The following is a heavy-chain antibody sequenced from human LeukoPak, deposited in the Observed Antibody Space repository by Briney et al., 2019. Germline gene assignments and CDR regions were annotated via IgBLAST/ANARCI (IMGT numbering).Heavy chain of an antibody. D-gene: IGHD2-2*01. CDR1: GYTFTGYY. J-gene: IGHJ6*03. CDR2: INPNSGGT. Sequence: GAPVKVSCKASGYTFTGYYMHWVRQAPGQGLEWIGWINPNSGGTNYAQKFQGRVTMTRDTSISTAYMELSRLRSDDTAVYYCARFGGHCSSTSCYAEYYYYYYMDVWGKGTTVTISS. CDR3: ARFGGHCSSTSCYAEYYYYYYMDV. V-gene: IGHV1-2*02.